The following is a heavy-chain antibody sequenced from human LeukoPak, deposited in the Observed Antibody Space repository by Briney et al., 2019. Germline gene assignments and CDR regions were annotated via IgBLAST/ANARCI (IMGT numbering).Heavy chain of an antibody. J-gene: IGHJ4*02. V-gene: IGHV3-53*01. CDR3: ARRRPIAGAGPRRLED. Sequence: GGSLRLSCAASGFTVSSHFMRWVRQAPGKGLEWLSVIHSGGNTYYADSVKGRFIISRDNSKNTLYLQMNSLRAEDTAVYYCARRRPIAGAGPRRLEDWGQGTLVTVSS. CDR2: IHSGGNT. CDR1: GFTVSSHF. D-gene: IGHD6-13*01.